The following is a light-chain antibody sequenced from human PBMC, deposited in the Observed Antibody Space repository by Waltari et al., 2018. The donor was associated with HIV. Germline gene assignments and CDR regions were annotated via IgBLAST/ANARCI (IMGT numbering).Light chain of an antibody. CDR2: WAS. J-gene: IGKJ1*01. CDR3: QHYNNWPLA. CDR1: QSLLSTAGNRHY. Sequence: DIVMTQSPDSLAVSLGERATINCKSSQSLLSTAGNRHYLAWYQQRPGQAPNLLIYWASTRESGVPDRFSGSGSGTDFTLTISSLQSEDFAVYYCQHYNNWPLAFGQGTKVEIK. V-gene: IGKV4-1*01.